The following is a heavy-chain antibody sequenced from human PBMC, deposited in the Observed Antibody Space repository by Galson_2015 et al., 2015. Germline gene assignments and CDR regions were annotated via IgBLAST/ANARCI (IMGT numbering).Heavy chain of an antibody. V-gene: IGHV3-30*18. CDR3: AKGRPPIVVVPAATSCYFDY. D-gene: IGHD2-2*01. Sequence: SLRLSCAASGFTSSSYGMHWVRQAPGKGLEWVAVISYDGSNKYYADSVKGRFTISRDNSKNTLYLQMNSLRAEDTAVYYCAKGRPPIVVVPAATSCYFDYWGQGTLVTVSS. J-gene: IGHJ4*02. CDR1: GFTSSSYG. CDR2: ISYDGSNK.